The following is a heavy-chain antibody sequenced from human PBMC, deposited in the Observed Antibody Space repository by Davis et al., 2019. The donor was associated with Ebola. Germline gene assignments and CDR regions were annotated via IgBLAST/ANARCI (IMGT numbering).Heavy chain of an antibody. CDR1: GGSFSGYY. Sequence: MPSETLSLTCAVYGGSFSGYYWSWIRQPPGKGLEWIGEINHSGSTNYNPSLKSRVTISVDTSKNQFSLKLSSVTAADTAVYYCARSPYSSGWYRHDYWGQGTLVTVSS. D-gene: IGHD6-19*01. J-gene: IGHJ4*02. V-gene: IGHV4-34*01. CDR3: ARSPYSSGWYRHDY. CDR2: INHSGST.